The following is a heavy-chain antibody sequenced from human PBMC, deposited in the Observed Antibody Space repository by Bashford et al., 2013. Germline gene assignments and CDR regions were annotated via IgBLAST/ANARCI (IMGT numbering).Heavy chain of an antibody. CDR3: AKPGARYCSGGSCYSGGIDY. Sequence: VRQAPGKGLEWVAVISYDGSNKYYADSVKGRFTISRDNSKNTLYLQMNSLRAEDTAVYYCAKPGARYCSGGSCYSGGIDYWGQGTLVTVSS. V-gene: IGHV3-30*18. CDR2: ISYDGSNK. J-gene: IGHJ4*02. D-gene: IGHD2-15*01.